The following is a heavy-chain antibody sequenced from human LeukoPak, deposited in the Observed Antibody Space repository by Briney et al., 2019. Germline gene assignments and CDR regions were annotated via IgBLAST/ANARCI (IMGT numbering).Heavy chain of an antibody. V-gene: IGHV4-39*02. CDR3: AGRVGASIWTGMHF. J-gene: IGHJ4*02. CDR2: IHYSGST. D-gene: IGHD1-26*01. CDR1: GVSISGGSCH. Sequence: SETLSLNCTVSGVSISGGSCHWGWVRQPPGKGREWIGNIHYSGSTYYNPSLKSPVSISVNTSKYHFSLQLSSVTAADAAVYYCAGRVGASIWTGMHFWGQGTLVAVSS.